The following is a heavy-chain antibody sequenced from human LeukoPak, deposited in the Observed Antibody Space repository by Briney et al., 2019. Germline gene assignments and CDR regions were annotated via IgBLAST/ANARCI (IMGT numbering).Heavy chain of an antibody. D-gene: IGHD5-18*01. Sequence: GGSLRLSWAASGFTFSTFGMHWVGQAPGKGLEWVAVIWYDGSNKYFADAVKGRFTISRDNSKNTLYLQMHSLRAEDTAVYYCARDSLGYSYGSIDYWGQGTLVTVSS. CDR1: GFTFSTFG. J-gene: IGHJ4*02. CDR2: IWYDGSNK. V-gene: IGHV3-33*01. CDR3: ARDSLGYSYGSIDY.